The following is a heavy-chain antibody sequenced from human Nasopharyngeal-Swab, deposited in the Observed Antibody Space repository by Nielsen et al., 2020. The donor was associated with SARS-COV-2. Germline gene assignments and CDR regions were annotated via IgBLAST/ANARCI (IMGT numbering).Heavy chain of an antibody. CDR1: GFTFSSYA. CDR2: IYSGGSST. D-gene: IGHD2-8*02. V-gene: IGHV3-23*03. J-gene: IGHJ6*02. Sequence: GESLKISCAASGFTFSSYAMSWVRQAPRKGLEWVSVIYSGGSSTYYADSVKGRFTISRDNSKNTLYLQMNSLRAEDTAVYYCAKDGTLLGYYYYGMDVWGQGTTVTVSS. CDR3: AKDGTLLGYYYYGMDV.